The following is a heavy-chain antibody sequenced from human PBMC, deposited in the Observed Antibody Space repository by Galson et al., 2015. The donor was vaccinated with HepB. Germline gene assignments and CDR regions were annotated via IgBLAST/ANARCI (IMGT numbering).Heavy chain of an antibody. CDR1: GFAFHDAW. V-gene: IGHV3-15*01. D-gene: IGHD3-3*01. J-gene: IGHJ4*02. CDR3: TTDSLDFWGMNFFDF. CDR2: IKRRTDGETT. Sequence: SLRLSCAASGFAFHDAWMNWVRQAPGKGLEWVGRIKRRTDGETTDYAAPVKGRFTISRDDSKTTLFLQMNSLKTEDTGIYYCTTDSLDFWGMNFFDFWGQGILVAVSS.